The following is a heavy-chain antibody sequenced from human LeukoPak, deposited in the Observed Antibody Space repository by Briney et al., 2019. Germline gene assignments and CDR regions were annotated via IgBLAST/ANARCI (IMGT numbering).Heavy chain of an antibody. CDR1: GFTFTNAW. V-gene: IGHV3-15*01. CDR3: TSQWLGDAFDI. Sequence: GGSLRLSCAASGFTFTNAWMSWVRQAPGKGLEWVGLIKSKTDGGTTDYAAPVKGRFTISRDDSKNTLYLQMNSLKTEDTAVYYCTSQWLGDAFDIWGQGTMVTVSS. D-gene: IGHD6-19*01. J-gene: IGHJ3*02. CDR2: IKSKTDGGTT.